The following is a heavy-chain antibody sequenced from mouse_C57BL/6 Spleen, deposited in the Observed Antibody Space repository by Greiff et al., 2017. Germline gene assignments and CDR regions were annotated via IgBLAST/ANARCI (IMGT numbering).Heavy chain of an antibody. Sequence: VKLQESDAELVKPGASVKISCKVSGYTFTDHTIHWMKQRPEQGLEWIGYIYPRDGSTKYNEKFKGKATLTADKSSSTAYMQLNSLTSEDSAVYFCARWGYDGYGAMDYWGQGTSVTVSS. CDR3: ARWGYDGYGAMDY. CDR1: GYTFTDHT. V-gene: IGHV1-78*01. CDR2: IYPRDGST. J-gene: IGHJ4*01. D-gene: IGHD2-3*01.